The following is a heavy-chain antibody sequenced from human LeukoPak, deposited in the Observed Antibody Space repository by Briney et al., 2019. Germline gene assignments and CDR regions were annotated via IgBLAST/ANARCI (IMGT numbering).Heavy chain of an antibody. D-gene: IGHD1-26*01. J-gene: IGHJ4*02. CDR2: IKEDGSKK. CDR1: GFNFRSYW. Sequence: PGGSLRLSCAASGFNFRSYWMKWVRQAPGKGLEWVANIKEDGSKKYYVDSVKGRFTISRDNAENSLYLQMNSLRVEDTAVCYCARGSAWERGSYDYWGQGTLVTVSS. CDR3: ARGSAWERGSYDY. V-gene: IGHV3-7*05.